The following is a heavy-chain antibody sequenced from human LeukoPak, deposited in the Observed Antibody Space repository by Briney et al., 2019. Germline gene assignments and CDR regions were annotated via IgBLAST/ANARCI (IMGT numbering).Heavy chain of an antibody. Sequence: SQTLSLTCTVSGGSIGSGGYYWSWIRQHPGKGLEWIGYIYYSGSTYYNPSLKSRVTISVDTSKNQFSLKLSSVTAADTAVYYCATRVTVTTGYYFDYWGQGTLVTVSS. CDR3: ATRVTVTTGYYFDY. CDR2: IYYSGST. J-gene: IGHJ4*02. D-gene: IGHD4-17*01. CDR1: GGSIGSGGYY. V-gene: IGHV4-31*03.